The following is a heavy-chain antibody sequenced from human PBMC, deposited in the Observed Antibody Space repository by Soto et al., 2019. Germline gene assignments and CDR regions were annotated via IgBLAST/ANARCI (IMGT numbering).Heavy chain of an antibody. V-gene: IGHV3-21*01. J-gene: IGHJ6*02. Sequence: PGGSLRLCCAVSGFTFNSYSMNWVRQAPGKGLEWVSSISSFSNYMYYTDSVKGRFTISRDNARNSLYLQMNSLRAEDTAVYYCAKVLDVLEYHDYYYGMDVWGQGTTVTVSS. CDR1: GFTFNSYS. CDR2: ISSFSNYM. CDR3: AKVLDVLEYHDYYYGMDV. D-gene: IGHD1-1*01.